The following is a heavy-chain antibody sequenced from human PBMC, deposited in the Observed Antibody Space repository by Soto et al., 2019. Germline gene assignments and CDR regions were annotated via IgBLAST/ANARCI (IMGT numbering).Heavy chain of an antibody. Sequence: EVQLVESGGGLIQPGGSLRLSCAASGFTVSSNYMSWVRQAPGKGLEWVSVIYSGGSTYYADSVKGRFTISRDNSKNAXYXXMNSLRAEDTAVYYCATGGYYGSGSYSDYYYGMDVWGQGTTVTVSS. V-gene: IGHV3-53*01. CDR2: IYSGGST. D-gene: IGHD3-10*01. CDR3: ATGGYYGSGSYSDYYYGMDV. CDR1: GFTVSSNY. J-gene: IGHJ6*02.